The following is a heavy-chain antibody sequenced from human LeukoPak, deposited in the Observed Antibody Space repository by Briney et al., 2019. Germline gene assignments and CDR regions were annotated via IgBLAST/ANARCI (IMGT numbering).Heavy chain of an antibody. CDR3: AKDEYSGSYLAPDY. Sequence: GGSLRLSCAASEFTFSSYAMSWVRQAPGKGLEWVSAISGSGGSTYYADSVKGRFTISRDNSKNTLYLQMNSLRAEDTAVYYCAKDEYSGSYLAPDYWGQGTLVTVSS. D-gene: IGHD1-26*01. J-gene: IGHJ4*02. V-gene: IGHV3-23*01. CDR1: EFTFSSYA. CDR2: ISGSGGST.